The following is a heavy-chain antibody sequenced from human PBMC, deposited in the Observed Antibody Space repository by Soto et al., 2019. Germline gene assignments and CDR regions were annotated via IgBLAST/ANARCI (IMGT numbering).Heavy chain of an antibody. J-gene: IGHJ6*02. V-gene: IGHV4-30-4*01. CDR1: GGSISSGDYY. D-gene: IGHD3-10*01. CDR2: IYYSGST. Sequence: SETLSLTCTVSGGSISSGDYYWSWIRQPPGKGLEWIGYIYYSGSTYYNPSLKSRVTISVDTSKNQFSLKVSSVTAADTAVYYCARVSIMVRGLSYYYGLDVWGQGTTVTVS. CDR3: ARVSIMVRGLSYYYGLDV.